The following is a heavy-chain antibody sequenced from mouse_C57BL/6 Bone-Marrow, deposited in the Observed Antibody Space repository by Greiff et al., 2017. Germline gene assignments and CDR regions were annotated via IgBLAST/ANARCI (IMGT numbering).Heavy chain of an antibody. D-gene: IGHD1-1*01. V-gene: IGHV1-26*01. CDR2: INPNNGGT. CDR1: GYTFTDYY. CDR3: ASYYYGSEFAY. J-gene: IGHJ3*01. Sequence: VQLQQSGPELVKPGASVKISCKASGYTFTDYYMNWVKQSHGKSLEWIGDINPNNGGTSYNQKFKGKATLTVDKSSSTAYMELRSLTSEDSAVYYCASYYYGSEFAYWGQGTLVTVSA.